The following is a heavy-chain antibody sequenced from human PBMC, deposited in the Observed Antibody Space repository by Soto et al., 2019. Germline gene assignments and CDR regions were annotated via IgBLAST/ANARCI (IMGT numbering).Heavy chain of an antibody. CDR2: IIPIFGTA. Sequence: SVKVSCKASGGTFSSYAISWVRQAPGQGLEWMGGIIPIFGTANYAQKFQGRVTMTRDTSTSTVYMELSSLRSEDTAVYYCARAFSGYCSSTSCSHHDYWGQGTLVTVSS. V-gene: IGHV1-69*05. CDR3: ARAFSGYCSSTSCSHHDY. D-gene: IGHD2-2*01. J-gene: IGHJ4*02. CDR1: GGTFSSYA.